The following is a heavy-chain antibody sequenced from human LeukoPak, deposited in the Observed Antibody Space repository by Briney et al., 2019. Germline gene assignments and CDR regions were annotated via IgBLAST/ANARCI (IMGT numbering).Heavy chain of an antibody. CDR2: ISYDGSNI. CDR1: GFTFRYYG. J-gene: IGHJ4*02. V-gene: IGHV3-30*18. D-gene: IGHD1-26*01. CDR3: AKHLPGSQWEPLDY. Sequence: GRSLRLSCAASGFTFRYYGMHWVRQAPGKGLEWVAYISYDGSNIHYADTVKGRFTISRDNSRNTLYLQMNSLRAEDTALYYCAKHLPGSQWEPLDYWGQGTLVTVSS.